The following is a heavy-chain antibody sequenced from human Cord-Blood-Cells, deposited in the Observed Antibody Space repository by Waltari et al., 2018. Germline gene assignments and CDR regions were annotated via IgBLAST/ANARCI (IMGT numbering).Heavy chain of an antibody. CDR3: ARLAVAGTGDAFDI. CDR1: GGSFSGYY. Sequence: QVQLQQWGAGLLKPSGTLSLTCAVYGGSFSGYYWSWIRQPPGKGLEWIGEINHSGSTNYNPSLKSRVTISVDTSKNQFSLKLSSVTAADTAVYYCARLAVAGTGDAFDIWGQGTMVTDSS. CDR2: INHSGST. J-gene: IGHJ3*02. D-gene: IGHD6-19*01. V-gene: IGHV4-34*01.